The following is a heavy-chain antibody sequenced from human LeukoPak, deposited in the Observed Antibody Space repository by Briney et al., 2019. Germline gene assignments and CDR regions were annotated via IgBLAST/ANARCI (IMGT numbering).Heavy chain of an antibody. J-gene: IGHJ6*02. Sequence: SETLSLTCAVYGGSFSGYYWSWIRQPPGKGLERIGEINHSGSTNYNPSLKSRVTISVDTSKNQFSLKLSSVTAADTAVYYCARRNKYQLLLLPERYGMDVWGQGTTVTVSS. CDR2: INHSGST. V-gene: IGHV4-34*01. CDR1: GGSFSGYY. D-gene: IGHD2-2*01. CDR3: ARRNKYQLLLLPERYGMDV.